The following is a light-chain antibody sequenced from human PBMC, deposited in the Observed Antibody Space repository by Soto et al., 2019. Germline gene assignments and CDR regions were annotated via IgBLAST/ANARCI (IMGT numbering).Light chain of an antibody. CDR1: QSVSIS. CDR2: DAS. Sequence: SLLTQSXAXLXCSXXXISTLXXXSIQSVSISLAWYQQKPGQAPRLLIYDASNRATGVPARLSGSGSGTDFTLTVSSLEPEDFALYYCQQRSNWPPEITFGQGTRLEI. V-gene: IGKV3-11*01. CDR3: QQRSNWPPEIT. J-gene: IGKJ5*01.